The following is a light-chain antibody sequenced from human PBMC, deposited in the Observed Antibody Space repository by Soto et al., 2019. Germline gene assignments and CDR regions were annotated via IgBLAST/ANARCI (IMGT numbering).Light chain of an antibody. CDR1: SSDVGGNKY. J-gene: IGLJ1*01. CDR3: SAFTGTTYV. CDR2: DVS. Sequence: QSALTQPASVSGSPGQSITISCTGTSSDVGGNKYVSWYQHYPGKAPKLMICDVSNRPSGVSNRFSGSKSGNTASPAISGLQAEDEADYYCSAFTGTTYVFGSGTKLTVL. V-gene: IGLV2-14*03.